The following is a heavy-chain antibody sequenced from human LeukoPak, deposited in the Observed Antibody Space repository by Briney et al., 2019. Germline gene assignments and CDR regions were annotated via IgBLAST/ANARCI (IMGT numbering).Heavy chain of an antibody. D-gene: IGHD5-18*01. Sequence: GGTLRLSCAASGFTFSSYSMNWVRQAPGKGLEWVSYISSSSSTIYYADSVKGRFTISRDNAKNSLYLQMNSLGAEDTAVYYCAKGAAAGYSYGFGLDYWGQGTLVTVSS. V-gene: IGHV3-48*01. CDR3: AKGAAAGYSYGFGLDY. J-gene: IGHJ4*02. CDR1: GFTFSSYS. CDR2: ISSSSSTI.